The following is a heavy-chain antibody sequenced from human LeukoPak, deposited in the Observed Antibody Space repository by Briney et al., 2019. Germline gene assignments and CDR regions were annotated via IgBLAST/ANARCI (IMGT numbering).Heavy chain of an antibody. V-gene: IGHV3-21*01. J-gene: IGHJ6*02. D-gene: IGHD4-17*01. CDR2: ISSSSSYI. Sequence: GGSLRLSCAASGFTFSSCSMNWVRQAPGKGLEWVSSISSSSSYIYYADSVKGRFTISRDNAKNSLYLQMNSLRAEDTAVYYCARDDYGVYYYYYGMDVWGQGTTVTVSS. CDR3: ARDDYGVYYYYYGMDV. CDR1: GFTFSSCS.